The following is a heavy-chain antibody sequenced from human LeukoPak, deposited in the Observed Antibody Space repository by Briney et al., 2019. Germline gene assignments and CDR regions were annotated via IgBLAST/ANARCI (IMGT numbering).Heavy chain of an antibody. D-gene: IGHD6-19*01. J-gene: IGHJ4*02. V-gene: IGHV3-33*01. CDR3: ARDSQWLAPFDY. CDR1: GFTCSSYG. Sequence: GGSLRLSCAASGFTCSSYGMHWVRQAPGKGLEWVAVIWYDGSNKYYADSVKGRFTISRDNSKNTLYLQMNSLRAEDTAVYYCARDSQWLAPFDYWGQGTLVTVSS. CDR2: IWYDGSNK.